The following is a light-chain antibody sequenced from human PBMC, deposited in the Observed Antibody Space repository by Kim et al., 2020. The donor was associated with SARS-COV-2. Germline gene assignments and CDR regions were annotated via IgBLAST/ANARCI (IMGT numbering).Light chain of an antibody. CDR3: TAWDNSLSAWV. CDR2: RNH. Sequence: QAGLTQPPSVSKGLRQTATLTCTGNNNNVGNEGAAWLQQHQGHPPKLLSYRNHNRPSGISERLSASRSGSTASLTITGLQPEDEADYYCTAWDNSLSAWVFGGGTQLTVL. J-gene: IGLJ2*01. V-gene: IGLV10-54*01. CDR1: NNNVGNEG.